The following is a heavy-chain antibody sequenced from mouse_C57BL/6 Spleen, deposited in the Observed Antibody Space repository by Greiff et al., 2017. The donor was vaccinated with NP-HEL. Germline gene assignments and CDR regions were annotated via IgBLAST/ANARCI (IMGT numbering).Heavy chain of an antibody. D-gene: IGHD1-1*01. J-gene: IGHJ3*01. CDR3: ARKGSDYYYGTY. Sequence: VQLQQPGAELVKPGASVKLSCKASGYTFTSYWMQWVKQRPGQGLEWIGEIDPSDSYTNYNQKFKGKATLTVDTSSSTAYMQLSSLTSEDSAVYYCARKGSDYYYGTYWGQGTLVTVSA. CDR2: IDPSDSYT. CDR1: GYTFTSYW. V-gene: IGHV1-50*01.